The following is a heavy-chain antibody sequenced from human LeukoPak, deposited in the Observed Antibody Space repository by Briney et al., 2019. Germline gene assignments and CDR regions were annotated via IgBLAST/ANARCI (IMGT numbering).Heavy chain of an antibody. V-gene: IGHV3-21*01. D-gene: IGHD3-3*01. Sequence: GGSLRLSCAASGFTFSSYSMNWLRQAPGKGLEWVSSISSSSSYIYYADSVKGRFTISRDNAKNSLYLQMNSLRAEDTAVYYCARDRAVAGWLLYRWDAFDIWGQGTMVTVSS. CDR2: ISSSSSYI. CDR1: GFTFSSYS. CDR3: ARDRAVAGWLLYRWDAFDI. J-gene: IGHJ3*02.